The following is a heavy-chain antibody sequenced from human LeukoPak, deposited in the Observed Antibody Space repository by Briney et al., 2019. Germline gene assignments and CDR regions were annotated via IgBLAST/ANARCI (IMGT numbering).Heavy chain of an antibody. CDR1: GYTFTDYY. D-gene: IGHD6-13*01. CDR2: INPNSGGT. J-gene: IGHJ5*02. Sequence: GASVKVSCKASGYTFTDYYMHWVRQAPGQGLEWMGLINPNSGGTKYAQKFQGRVTMTRDTSISTAYMELNRLTSDDTAVYYCAKCGDFIAASYNWFDPWGPGTLVTVSS. CDR3: AKCGDFIAASYNWFDP. V-gene: IGHV1-2*06.